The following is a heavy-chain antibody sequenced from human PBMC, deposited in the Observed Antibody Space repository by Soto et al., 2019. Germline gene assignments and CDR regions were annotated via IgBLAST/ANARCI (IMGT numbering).Heavy chain of an antibody. CDR3: AKASDYIWGSYLDY. CDR1: GFTFDDYA. V-gene: IGHV3-9*01. CDR2: ISWNSGSI. J-gene: IGHJ4*02. Sequence: EVQLVESGGGLVQPGRSLRLSCAASGFTFDDYAMHWVRQAPGQGLEWVSGISWNSGSIGYADSVKGRVTISRDNAKNSLYLQMNSLRAEDTALYYCAKASDYIWGSYLDYWGQGTLVTVSS. D-gene: IGHD3-16*02.